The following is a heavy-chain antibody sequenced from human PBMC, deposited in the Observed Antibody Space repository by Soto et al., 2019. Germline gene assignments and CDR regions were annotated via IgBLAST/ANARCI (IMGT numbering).Heavy chain of an antibody. Sequence: ASVKVSCKASGYTFTRYTMNWVRQAPGQRLEWMGWINPDNGNTKSSQKFQDRVIITRDTSASTAYMDLTSLRSGDTAVYYCARGIATGQLDPWGQGTPVTVSS. CDR2: INPDNGNT. D-gene: IGHD2-15*01. J-gene: IGHJ5*02. CDR1: GYTFTRYT. V-gene: IGHV1-3*01. CDR3: ARGIATGQLDP.